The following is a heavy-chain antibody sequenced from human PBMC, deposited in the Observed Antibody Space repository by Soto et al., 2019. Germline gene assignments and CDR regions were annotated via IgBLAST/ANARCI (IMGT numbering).Heavy chain of an antibody. J-gene: IGHJ5*02. D-gene: IGHD2-2*02. V-gene: IGHV4-59*08. Sequence: SETLSLTCTVSGDSTGYYYWSWIRVAPGKGLEWIGSVYHSGSTNYNPSLKSRVTILRDSSKAQFSLKLNSATAADTAVYYCAIGYMDWFDPWGQGTLVTVSS. CDR2: VYHSGST. CDR1: GDSTGYYY. CDR3: AIGYMDWFDP.